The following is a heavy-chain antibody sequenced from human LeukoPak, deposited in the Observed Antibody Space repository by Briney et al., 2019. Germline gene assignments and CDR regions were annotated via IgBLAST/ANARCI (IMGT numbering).Heavy chain of an antibody. D-gene: IGHD1-7*01. CDR1: GGSISSYY. CDR2: IYISGST. CDR3: ARLITGTTTAFDI. J-gene: IGHJ3*02. V-gene: IGHV4-4*07. Sequence: SETLSLTCTVSGGSISSYYWSWIRQPAGKGLEWIGRIYISGSTHYNPSLKTRLTMSVDTSKNQFSLKLSSVTAADTAVYYCARLITGTTTAFDIWGQGTMVTVSS.